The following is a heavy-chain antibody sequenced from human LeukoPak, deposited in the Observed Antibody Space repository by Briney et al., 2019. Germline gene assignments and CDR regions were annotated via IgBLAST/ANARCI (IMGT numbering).Heavy chain of an antibody. V-gene: IGHV1-2*04. J-gene: IGHJ4*02. CDR1: GYTFTVYY. CDR2: INPNSGGT. D-gene: IGHD1-1*01. Sequence: GASVTVSCTASGYTFTVYYMHWVRQAPGQGLEWMGWINPNSGGTNYAQKFQGWVTMTRDTSISTAYMELSRLRSDDTAVYYCARDRGTGALDYWGQGTLVTVSS. CDR3: ARDRGTGALDY.